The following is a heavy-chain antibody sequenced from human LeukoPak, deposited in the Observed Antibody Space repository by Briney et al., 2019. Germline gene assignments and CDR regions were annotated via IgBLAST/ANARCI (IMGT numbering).Heavy chain of an antibody. V-gene: IGHV1-2*06. D-gene: IGHD2-21*01. CDR1: GYTFTGYY. Sequence: ASVKVSCTASGYTFTGYYIHWVRQAPGQGLEWMGRINPNNGATNYAQKFQGRVTVTRDTSISIVYMELRRLRSDDTAVYYCARDLKYQLLLGWFDPWGQGSLVTVSS. CDR3: ARDLKYQLLLGWFDP. J-gene: IGHJ5*02. CDR2: INPNNGAT.